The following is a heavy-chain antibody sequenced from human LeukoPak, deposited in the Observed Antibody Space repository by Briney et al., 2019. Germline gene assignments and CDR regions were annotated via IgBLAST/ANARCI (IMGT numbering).Heavy chain of an antibody. V-gene: IGHV3-53*01. CDR3: ARGIVGATSGMDV. J-gene: IGHJ6*02. Sequence: GGSLRLSCAASGFTVSSNYMSWVRQAPGKGLEWVSVIYSGGSTYYADSVKGRFTISRDNSKNTLYLQMNSLRAEDTAVYYCARGIVGATSGMDVWGQGTTVTVSS. D-gene: IGHD1-26*01. CDR1: GFTVSSNY. CDR2: IYSGGST.